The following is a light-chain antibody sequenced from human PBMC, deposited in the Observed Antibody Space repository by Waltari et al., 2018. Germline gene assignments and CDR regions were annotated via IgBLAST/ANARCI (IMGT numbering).Light chain of an antibody. CDR1: SGHSSNI. V-gene: IGLV4-69*01. CDR2: VNSDGSH. CDR3: QTGGHGTWV. Sequence: QLVLTQSPSASASLGASVKLTCTLDSGHSSNIIAWLQQQPEKGPRYLLKVNSDGSHSKGAEIPDRFSVSSSGPERYLIISSVQSEDEADYYCQTGGHGTWVFGGGTKLTVL. J-gene: IGLJ3*02.